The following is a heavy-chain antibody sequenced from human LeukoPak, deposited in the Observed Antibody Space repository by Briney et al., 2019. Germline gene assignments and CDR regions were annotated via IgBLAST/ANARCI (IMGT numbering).Heavy chain of an antibody. V-gene: IGHV3-21*01. D-gene: IGHD5-24*01. J-gene: IGHJ6*03. CDR2: ISSINRYI. CDR3: ARVGTLMVTIVAPYYMDV. Sequence: GGSLRLSCAASGFTFSRYSMSWVRQAPGKGLEWVSSISSINRYIYYADSVKGRFTISRDNAKNSLYLQMNRLRAEDTAVYYCARVGTLMVTIVAPYYMDVWGKETTVTVSS. CDR1: GFTFSRYS.